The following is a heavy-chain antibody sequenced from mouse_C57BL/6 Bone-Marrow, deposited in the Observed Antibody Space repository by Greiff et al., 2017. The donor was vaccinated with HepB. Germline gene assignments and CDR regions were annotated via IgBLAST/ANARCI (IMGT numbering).Heavy chain of an antibody. V-gene: IGHV14-4*01. J-gene: IGHJ4*01. CDR3: TTLREDHAMDY. CDR1: GFNIKDDY. CDR2: IDPENGDT. Sequence: EVQLQQSGAELVRPGASVKLSCTASGFNIKDDYMHWVKQRPEQGLEWIGWIDPENGDTEYASKFQGKATITADTSSNTAYLQLSSLTSEDTAVYYCTTLREDHAMDYWGQGTSVTVSS.